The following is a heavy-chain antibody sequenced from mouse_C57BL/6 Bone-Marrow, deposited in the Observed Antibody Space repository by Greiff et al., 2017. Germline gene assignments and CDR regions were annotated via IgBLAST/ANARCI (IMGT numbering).Heavy chain of an antibody. D-gene: IGHD1-1*01. CDR2: IWGGGST. J-gene: IGHJ4*01. Sequence: VKVVESGPGLVAPSQSLSITCTVSGFSLTSYGVDWVRQPPGKGLEWLGGIWGGGSTNYNSALMSRLSISKDNSKSQVFLKMNSLQTDDTSMYYCANYYGSSSYYAMDYWGQGTSVTVSS. V-gene: IGHV2-9*01. CDR3: ANYYGSSSYYAMDY. CDR1: GFSLTSYG.